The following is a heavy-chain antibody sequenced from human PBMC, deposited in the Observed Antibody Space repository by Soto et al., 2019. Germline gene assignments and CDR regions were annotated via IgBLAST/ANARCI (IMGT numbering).Heavy chain of an antibody. D-gene: IGHD6-13*01. CDR1: GFTFSSYA. CDR3: ARDKKLPVAGYYYCGMDV. CDR2: ISYDGSNK. Sequence: QVQLVESGGGVVQPGRSLRLSCAASGFTFSSYAMHWVRQAPGKGLEWVAVISYDGSNKYYADSVKGRFTISRDNFKITLYLHMNSLRTEDTTVYYCARDKKLPVAGYYYCGMDVWGQATTVTVSS. J-gene: IGHJ6*02. V-gene: IGHV3-30-3*01.